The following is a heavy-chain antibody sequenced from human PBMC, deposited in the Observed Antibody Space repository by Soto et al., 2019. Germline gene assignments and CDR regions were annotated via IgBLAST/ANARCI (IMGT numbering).Heavy chain of an antibody. D-gene: IGHD2-2*01. Sequence: SVKVSCKASGYTFASYGISWVRQAPGQGLEWMGRIIPILGIANYAQKFQGRVTITADKSTSTAYMELSSLRSEDTAVYYCARDHCSSTSCYPGNWFDPWGQGTLVTVSS. V-gene: IGHV1-69*04. J-gene: IGHJ5*02. CDR1: GYTFASYG. CDR3: ARDHCSSTSCYPGNWFDP. CDR2: IIPILGIA.